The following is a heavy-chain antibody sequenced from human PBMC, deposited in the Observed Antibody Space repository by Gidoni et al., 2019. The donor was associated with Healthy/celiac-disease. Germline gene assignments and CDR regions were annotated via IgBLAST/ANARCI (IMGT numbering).Heavy chain of an antibody. CDR1: GFTFSSYG. V-gene: IGHV3-33*01. CDR3: ARDYAYCGGDCSALDY. D-gene: IGHD2-21*02. Sequence: QVQLVESGGGVVQPGRSLRLSCAASGFTFSSYGMHWVRQAPGKGLEWVAVIWYDGSNKYYADSVKGRFTISRDNSKNTLYLQMNSLRAEDTAVYYCARDYAYCGGDCSALDYWGQGTLVTVSS. J-gene: IGHJ4*02. CDR2: IWYDGSNK.